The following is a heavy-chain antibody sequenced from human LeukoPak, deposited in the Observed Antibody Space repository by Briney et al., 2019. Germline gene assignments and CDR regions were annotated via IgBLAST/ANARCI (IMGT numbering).Heavy chain of an antibody. CDR1: GGSISSYY. J-gene: IGHJ4*02. V-gene: IGHV4-4*09. CDR3: ARASGSSLFDY. D-gene: IGHD1-26*01. Sequence: PSETLSLTCTVSGGSISSYYWSWIRQPPGKGLEWIGYIYTSGSTNYNPSLKSRVTISVDTSKNQFSLKLSSVTAADTAVYYCARASGSSLFDYWGQGTLVTVSS. CDR2: IYTSGST.